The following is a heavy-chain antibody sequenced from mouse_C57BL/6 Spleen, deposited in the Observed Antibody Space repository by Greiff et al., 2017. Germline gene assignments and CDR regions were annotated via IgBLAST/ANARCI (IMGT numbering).Heavy chain of an antibody. CDR2: IHPNSGST. CDR1: GYTFTSYW. CDR3: ARPITTEVATKNYCAMDD. Sequence: QVQLQQSGAELVKPGASVKLSCKASGYTFTSYWLHWVKQRPGQGLEWIGMIHPNSGSTNYNEKFKSKDTLTVDKSSSTAYMQLSSLTSEDSAVYYCARPITTEVATKNYCAMDDWGQGTSVTVSS. V-gene: IGHV1-64*01. D-gene: IGHD1-1*01. J-gene: IGHJ4*01.